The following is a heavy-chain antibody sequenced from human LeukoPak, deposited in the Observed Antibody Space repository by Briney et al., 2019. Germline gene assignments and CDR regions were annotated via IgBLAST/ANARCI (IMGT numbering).Heavy chain of an antibody. CDR2: FSWNSGSI. J-gene: IGHJ4*02. CDR3: ARDYSGSYGYIQQ. D-gene: IGHD1-26*01. Sequence: PGGSLRLSCAAPGFPFDDYAMPWVPQAPGKGLEWVSGFSWNSGSIGYADSVKGRFTISRDNAKNSLYLQMNSLRAEDTAVYYCARDYSGSYGYIQQRGQGSMVTVSP. CDR1: GFPFDDYA. V-gene: IGHV3-9*01.